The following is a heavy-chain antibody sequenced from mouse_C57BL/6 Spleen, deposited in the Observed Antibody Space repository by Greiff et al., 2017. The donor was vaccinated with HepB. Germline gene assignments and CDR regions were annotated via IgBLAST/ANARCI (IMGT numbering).Heavy chain of an antibody. V-gene: IGHV1-15*01. CDR1: GYTFTDYE. Sequence: QVQLQQSGAELVRPGASVTLSCKASGYTFTDYEMHWVKQTPVHGLEWIGAIDPETGGTAYNQKFKGKAILTADKSSSTAYMELRSLTSEDSAVYYCTRDYYGKYFDYWGQGTTLTVSS. D-gene: IGHD1-1*01. J-gene: IGHJ2*01. CDR2: IDPETGGT. CDR3: TRDYYGKYFDY.